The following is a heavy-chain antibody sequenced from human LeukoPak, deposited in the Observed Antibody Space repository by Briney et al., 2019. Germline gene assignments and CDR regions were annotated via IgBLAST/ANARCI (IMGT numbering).Heavy chain of an antibody. CDR2: ISAYNGNT. V-gene: IGHV1-18*01. J-gene: IGHJ4*02. CDR1: GYTFTSYG. CDR3: ARVVNLRGTRGFDY. Sequence: VASVKVSCKASGYTFTSYGISWVRQAPGQGLEWMGWISAYNGNTNYAQELQGRVTMTTDTSTSTAYMELRSLRSDDTAVYYCARVVNLRGTRGFDYWGQGTLVTVSS. D-gene: IGHD1-7*01.